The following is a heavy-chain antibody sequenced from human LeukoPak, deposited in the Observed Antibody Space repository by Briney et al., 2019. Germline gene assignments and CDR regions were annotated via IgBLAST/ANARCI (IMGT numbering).Heavy chain of an antibody. V-gene: IGHV4-39*01. CDR1: GGSSSNSRDY. Sequence: PSETLSLTCTVSGGSSSNSRDYWVWIRQPPGKGLEWIANIYYSGSTYYSPSLKSRVTISVDTSKNQFSLKLSSVTAADTAVYYCANLIPPGWFDPWGQGILVTVSS. CDR3: ANLIPPGWFDP. CDR2: IYYSGST. J-gene: IGHJ5*02.